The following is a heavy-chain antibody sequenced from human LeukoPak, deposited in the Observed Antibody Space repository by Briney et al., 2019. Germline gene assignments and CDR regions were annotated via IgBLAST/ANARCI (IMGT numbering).Heavy chain of an antibody. J-gene: IGHJ4*02. D-gene: IGHD3-22*01. CDR1: GFTFSHYG. CDR2: MWYDGGNK. V-gene: IGHV3-33*01. Sequence: PGGSLRLSCAASGFTFSHYGMHWVRQAPGKGLEWVALMWYDGGNKYYADSVKGRFTISRDNSNNTLYLQMNSLRAGDTAVYYCARDSNPSHYYDSSGPHGYWGQGTLVTVSS. CDR3: ARDSNPSHYYDSSGPHGY.